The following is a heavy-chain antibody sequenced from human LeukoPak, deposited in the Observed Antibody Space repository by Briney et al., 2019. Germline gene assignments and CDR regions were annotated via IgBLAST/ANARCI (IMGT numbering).Heavy chain of an antibody. D-gene: IGHD4-17*01. CDR3: ARYYGDYRNWFDP. Sequence: SETLSLTCAVSGGSISSGGYSWSWIRQPPGKGREWIGYIYHSGSTYYNPSLKSRVTISVDRSKNQFSLKLSSVTAADTAVYYCARYYGDYRNWFDPWGQGTLVTVSS. J-gene: IGHJ5*02. CDR1: GGSISSGGYS. V-gene: IGHV4-30-2*01. CDR2: IYHSGST.